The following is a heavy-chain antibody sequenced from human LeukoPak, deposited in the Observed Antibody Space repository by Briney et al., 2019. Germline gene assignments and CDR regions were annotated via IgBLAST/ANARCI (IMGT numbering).Heavy chain of an antibody. CDR3: ARVRVDYYDSSGYNY. V-gene: IGHV3-74*01. D-gene: IGHD3-22*01. Sequence: GGSLRLSCAASGFTFSSYWMHWVRQAPGKGLVWVSRINSDGSSTSYADSVKGRFTISRDNAKDTLYLQMNSLRAEDTAVYYCARVRVDYYDSSGYNYWGQGTLVTVSS. CDR1: GFTFSSYW. J-gene: IGHJ4*02. CDR2: INSDGSST.